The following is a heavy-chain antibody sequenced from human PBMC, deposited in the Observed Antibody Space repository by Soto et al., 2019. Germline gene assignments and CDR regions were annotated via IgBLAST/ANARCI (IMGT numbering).Heavy chain of an antibody. CDR3: ARSRITIFGVVIPWEGDYYYYYGMDV. Sequence: ASVKVSCKASGYTFTGYYMHWVRQAPGQGLEWMGWINPNSGGTNYAQKFQGWVTMTRDTSISTAYMELGRLRSDDTAVYYCARSRITIFGVVIPWEGDYYYYYGMDVWGQGTTVTVSS. D-gene: IGHD3-3*01. CDR1: GYTFTGYY. V-gene: IGHV1-2*04. J-gene: IGHJ6*02. CDR2: INPNSGGT.